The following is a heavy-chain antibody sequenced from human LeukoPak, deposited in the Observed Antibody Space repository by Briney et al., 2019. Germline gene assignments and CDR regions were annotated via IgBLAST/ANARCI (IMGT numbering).Heavy chain of an antibody. V-gene: IGHV1-18*01. CDR1: GYTFTSYG. Sequence: ASVKVSCKASGYTFTSYGISWVRQAPGQGLEWMGWISAYNGNTNYAQKLQGRVTMTTDTSTSTAYMELRSLRSDDTAVYYCARDNRDIVGATSPYWGQGTLVTVSS. CDR3: ARDNRDIVGATSPY. D-gene: IGHD1-26*01. J-gene: IGHJ4*02. CDR2: ISAYNGNT.